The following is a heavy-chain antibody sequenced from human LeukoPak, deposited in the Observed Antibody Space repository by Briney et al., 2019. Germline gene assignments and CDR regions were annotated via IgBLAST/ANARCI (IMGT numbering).Heavy chain of an antibody. CDR3: ASTLRYFDWLLSPFDY. CDR1: GFIFSGYS. D-gene: IGHD3-9*01. Sequence: GGSLRLSCAASGFIFSGYSMNWVRQAPGKGLEWISHISSSGTSMYYADSVRGRFTISRDNSKNTLYLQMNSLRAEDTAVYYCASTLRYFDWLLSPFDYWGQGTLVTVSS. CDR2: ISSSGTSM. J-gene: IGHJ4*02. V-gene: IGHV3-48*01.